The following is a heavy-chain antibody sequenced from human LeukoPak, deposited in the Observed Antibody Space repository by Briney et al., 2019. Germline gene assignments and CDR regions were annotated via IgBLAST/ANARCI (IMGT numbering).Heavy chain of an antibody. Sequence: GESLKISCKGSGYSFTSYWIGWVRQLPGKGLEWMGIIYPGDSDTRYSPSLQGQVTISVDQSISTAYLQWSSLKASDTAMYYCARQPTSPTYCGGDCYLDYWGQGTLVTVSS. J-gene: IGHJ4*02. CDR1: GYSFTSYW. CDR2: IYPGDSDT. CDR3: ARQPTSPTYCGGDCYLDY. V-gene: IGHV5-51*01. D-gene: IGHD2-21*02.